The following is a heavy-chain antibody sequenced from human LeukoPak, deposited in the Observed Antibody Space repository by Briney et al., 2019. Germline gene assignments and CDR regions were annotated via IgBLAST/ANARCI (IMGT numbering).Heavy chain of an antibody. V-gene: IGHV3-23*01. CDR1: GFTFSSYA. CDR3: ATLISYCYNSSGYKDAFDI. J-gene: IGHJ3*02. Sequence: GGSLRLSCAASGFTFSSYAMTWVRQAPGKGLEWVSAISGNGVSAYYADSVKGRYTISRDNAKNSVCLQMNSLRAGDTSMYYCATLISYCYNSSGYKDAFDIWGQGTIVTVSS. D-gene: IGHD3-22*01. CDR2: ISGNGVSA.